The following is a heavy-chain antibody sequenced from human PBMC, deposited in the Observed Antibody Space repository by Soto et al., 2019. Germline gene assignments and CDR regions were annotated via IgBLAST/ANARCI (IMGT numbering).Heavy chain of an antibody. CDR1: GFTFSSYS. CDR2: ISSSSSTI. CDR3: ARVSYAADAFDI. Sequence: GGSLSLSCAASGFTFSSYSMNWVRQAPGKGLEWVSYISSSSSTIYYADSVKGRFTISRDNAKNSLYLQMNSLRDDDTAVYYCARVSYAADAFDIWGQGTMVTVSS. D-gene: IGHD2-2*01. V-gene: IGHV3-48*02. J-gene: IGHJ3*02.